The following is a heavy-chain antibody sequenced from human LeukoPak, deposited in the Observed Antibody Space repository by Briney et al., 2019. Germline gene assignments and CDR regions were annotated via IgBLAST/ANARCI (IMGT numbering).Heavy chain of an antibody. V-gene: IGHV4-31*03. Sequence: PSETLSLTCTVSGVPITSGGYYWSWIRQHPGKGLEWLGCIYYSGSTYYNPSLKSRLTISLDTSKNHFSLRLTSVTAADTAVYYCARGPVRDYSNYWGQGTLVTVSS. CDR2: IYYSGST. D-gene: IGHD4-11*01. J-gene: IGHJ4*02. CDR3: ARGPVRDYSNY. CDR1: GVPITSGGYY.